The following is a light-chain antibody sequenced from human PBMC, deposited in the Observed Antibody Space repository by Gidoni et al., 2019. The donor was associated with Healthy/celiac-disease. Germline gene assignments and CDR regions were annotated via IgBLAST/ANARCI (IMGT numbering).Light chain of an antibody. CDR1: QSVLYSSNNKNY. J-gene: IGKJ2*01. CDR2: WAS. CDR3: QQYYSTPYT. V-gene: IGKV4-1*01. Sequence: DIVMTQSPDPLAVSLGERATINCKSRQSVLYSSNNKNYLAWYQQKPGQPPKLLIYWASTRESGVPDRFGGSGFGTDFTLTISSLQAEDVAVYYCQQYYSTPYTCGQGTKLEIK.